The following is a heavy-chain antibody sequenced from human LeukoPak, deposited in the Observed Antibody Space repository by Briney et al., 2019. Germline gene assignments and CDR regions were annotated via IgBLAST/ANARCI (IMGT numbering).Heavy chain of an antibody. CDR1: GGSFSGYY. D-gene: IGHD3-22*01. CDR3: ARNDSSAFDY. CDR2: TNHSGST. Sequence: PSETLSLTCAVYGGSFSGYYWSWIRQPPGKGLEWIGETNHSGSTNYNPSLKSRVTISVDTSKSQFSLKLSSVTAADTAVYYCARNDSSAFDYWGQGTLVTVSS. J-gene: IGHJ4*02. V-gene: IGHV4-34*01.